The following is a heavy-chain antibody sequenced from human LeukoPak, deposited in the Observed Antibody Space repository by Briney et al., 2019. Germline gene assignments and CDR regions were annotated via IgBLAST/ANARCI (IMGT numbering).Heavy chain of an antibody. D-gene: IGHD6-13*01. V-gene: IGHV1-18*01. CDR1: GYTFTSYG. Sequence: ASVKVSCKASGYTFTSYGFSWVRQAPGQGLEWMGWISAYNGNTNYAQKLQGRVTMTTDTSTSTAYMELRSLRSDDTAVYYCASPSSSWFQDAFDIWGQGTMVTVSS. CDR2: ISAYNGNT. J-gene: IGHJ3*02. CDR3: ASPSSSWFQDAFDI.